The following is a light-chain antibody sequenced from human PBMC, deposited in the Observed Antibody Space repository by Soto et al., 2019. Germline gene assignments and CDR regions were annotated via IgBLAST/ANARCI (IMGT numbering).Light chain of an antibody. V-gene: IGKV1-5*03. CDR3: QQSFT. J-gene: IGKJ3*01. CDR1: QSISSW. CDR2: KAS. Sequence: DIQMTQSPSTLSASVGDRVTITCRASQSISSWLAWYQQKPGKAPKLLIYKASSLESGVPSRFSGSGSRTEFTLTISSLQPDDFATYYCQQSFTFGRGTKVDIK.